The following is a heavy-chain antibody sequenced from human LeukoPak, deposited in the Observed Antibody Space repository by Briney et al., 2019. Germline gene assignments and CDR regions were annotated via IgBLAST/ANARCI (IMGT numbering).Heavy chain of an antibody. Sequence: PGGSLRLSCAASGFTFSDHYMDWVRQAPGKGLEWVGRTRNKANSYTTEYAASVKGRFTISRDDSKNSLYLQMNSLKTEDTAVYFCARVACSSTTCYQRAFDIWGQGTMVTVSS. CDR3: ARVACSSTTCYQRAFDI. J-gene: IGHJ3*02. CDR1: GFTFSDHY. CDR2: TRNKANSYTT. V-gene: IGHV3-72*01. D-gene: IGHD2-2*01.